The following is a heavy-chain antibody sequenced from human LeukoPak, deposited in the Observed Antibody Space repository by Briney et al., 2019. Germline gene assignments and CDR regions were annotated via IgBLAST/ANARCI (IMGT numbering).Heavy chain of an antibody. CDR2: FSYDGNSK. V-gene: IGHV3-30-3*01. D-gene: IGHD5-12*01. CDR1: GFTFSNYA. J-gene: IGHJ4*02. CDR3: ARGKGQDSGYDYFLDY. Sequence: PGRSLRLSCAASGFTFSNYAIHWVRQAPGKGLEWVTLFSYDGNSKYYADSVKGRFTISRDNSKNTLYLQMSSLRADDSAVYYCARGKGQDSGYDYFLDYWGQGTLVTVSS.